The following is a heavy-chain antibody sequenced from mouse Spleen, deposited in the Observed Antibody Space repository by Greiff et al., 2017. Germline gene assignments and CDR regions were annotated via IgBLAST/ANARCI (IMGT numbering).Heavy chain of an antibody. J-gene: IGHJ1*01. CDR3: ARRPNYYGSSHWYFDV. CDR1: GFTFSSYA. Sequence: EVQLVESGGGLVKPGGSLKLSCAASGFTFSSYAMSWVRQTPEKRLEWVATISSGGSYTYYPDSVKGRFTISRDNAKNTLYLQMSSLRSEDTAMYYCARRPNYYGSSHWYFDVWGAGTTVTVSS. V-gene: IGHV5-9-3*01. D-gene: IGHD1-1*01. CDR2: ISSGGSYT.